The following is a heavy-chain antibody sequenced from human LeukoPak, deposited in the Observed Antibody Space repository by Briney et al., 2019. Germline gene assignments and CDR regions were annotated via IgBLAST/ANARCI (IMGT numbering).Heavy chain of an antibody. J-gene: IGHJ4*02. Sequence: GGSLRLSCAASGFTFNNYSMNWVRQAPGKGLEWVSHITASGTAMFYADSVKGRFTISRDNAKNSLYLQMNSLRDEDTAVYYCASSGSYRFDYWGQGTLVTVSS. CDR1: GFTFNNYS. V-gene: IGHV3-48*02. CDR2: ITASGTAM. D-gene: IGHD1-26*01. CDR3: ASSGSYRFDY.